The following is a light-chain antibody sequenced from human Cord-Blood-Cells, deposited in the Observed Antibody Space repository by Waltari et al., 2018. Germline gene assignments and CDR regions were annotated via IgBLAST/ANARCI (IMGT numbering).Light chain of an antibody. V-gene: IGKV1-39*01. CDR3: QQSYSTPYS. J-gene: IGKJ2*03. Sequence: DIQMTQSPSSLPASVGDRVTITCRASQSISSYLNWYQQKPGKAPKLLIYAASSLQSGVPSRFRGSGSGTDFTLTISSLQPEDFATYYCQQSYSTPYSFGQGTKLEIK. CDR2: AAS. CDR1: QSISSY.